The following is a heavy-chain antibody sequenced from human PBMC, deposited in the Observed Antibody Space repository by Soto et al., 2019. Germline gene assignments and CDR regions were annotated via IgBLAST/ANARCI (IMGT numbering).Heavy chain of an antibody. CDR2: ITGSTGNT. V-gene: IGHV3-23*01. Sequence: GGSLRLSCAASGFTFSSYAMSWVRQAPGKGLERVSAITGSTGNTYYAESVKGRFTIYRDNFKNTLYLQMNSLRAEDTAVFYCAKGTRASCSGASCYPFDYWGQGTQVTVSS. CDR3: AKGTRASCSGASCYPFDY. CDR1: GFTFSSYA. D-gene: IGHD2-15*01. J-gene: IGHJ4*02.